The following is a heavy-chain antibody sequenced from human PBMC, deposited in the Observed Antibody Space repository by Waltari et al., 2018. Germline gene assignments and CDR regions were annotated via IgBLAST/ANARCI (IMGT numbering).Heavy chain of an antibody. CDR3: ARENRAGWDRYFDL. V-gene: IGHV4-30-4*08. J-gene: IGHJ2*01. CDR2: NYYSGGT. Sequence: QVQLQESGPGLVKPSQTLSLTCPVPGGSLRRGDYYLRWICKPPGKGLEWIAYNYYSGGTYYNPSLKSRITISLDTSRNQFSLNLSSVTAADTAVYYCARENRAGWDRYFDLWGRGTLVTVSS. CDR1: GGSLRRGDYY. D-gene: IGHD1-26*01.